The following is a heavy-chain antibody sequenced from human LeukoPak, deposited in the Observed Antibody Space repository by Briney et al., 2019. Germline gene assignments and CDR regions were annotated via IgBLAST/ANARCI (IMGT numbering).Heavy chain of an antibody. CDR2: ISYDGSNK. CDR3: ARAPHMIAAAGNYYYYGMDV. Sequence: GRSLRLSCAASGFTFSSYAMHWVRQAPGKGLEWVAVISYDGSNKYYADSVKGRFTISRDNSKNTLYLQMNSLRAEDTAVYYCARAPHMIAAAGNYYYYGMDVWGQGTTVTVSS. D-gene: IGHD6-13*01. J-gene: IGHJ6*02. V-gene: IGHV3-30-3*01. CDR1: GFTFSSYA.